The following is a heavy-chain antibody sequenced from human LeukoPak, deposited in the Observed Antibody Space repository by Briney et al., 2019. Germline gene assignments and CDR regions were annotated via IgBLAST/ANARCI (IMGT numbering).Heavy chain of an antibody. J-gene: IGHJ4*02. CDR2: ISGSGGST. V-gene: IGHV3-23*01. D-gene: IGHD3-10*01. CDR1: GFTFSSYA. Sequence: GGSLRLSCAASGFTFSSYAMSWVRQAPGKGLEWVSAISGSGGSTYYADSVKGRFTISRDNSKNTLYLQMNSVRAEDTTVYYCASRGTGTDYWGQGTLVTVSS. CDR3: ASRGTGTDY.